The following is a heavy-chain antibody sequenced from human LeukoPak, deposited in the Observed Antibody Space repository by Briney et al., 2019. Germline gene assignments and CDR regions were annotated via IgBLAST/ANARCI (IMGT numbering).Heavy chain of an antibody. CDR2: INPSGGST. V-gene: IGHV1-46*01. D-gene: IGHD2-21*02. CDR1: GYTXTSYY. Sequence: ASVKVSCKASGYTXTSYYLHGVRQAPGQGLDWMGIINPSGGSTSYAQKFQGRVTMTRDTSTSTVYMELSSLRSEDTAVYYCARTLTLPNWFDPWGQGTLVTVSS. J-gene: IGHJ5*02. CDR3: ARTLTLPNWFDP.